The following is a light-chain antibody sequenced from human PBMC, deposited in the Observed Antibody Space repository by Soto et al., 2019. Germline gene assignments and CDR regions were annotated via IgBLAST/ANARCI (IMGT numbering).Light chain of an antibody. J-gene: IGKJ2*01. CDR1: QSISSS. V-gene: IGKV1-39*01. Sequence: DIQMTQSPSSLSASVGDRVTITCRASQSISSSFNWYQQKPGKAPKLLIYAASNLQSGVPSRFSGGKSGTDFTLTISSLQPEDFATYYCQQSYAFGQGTKLEIK. CDR3: QQSYA. CDR2: AAS.